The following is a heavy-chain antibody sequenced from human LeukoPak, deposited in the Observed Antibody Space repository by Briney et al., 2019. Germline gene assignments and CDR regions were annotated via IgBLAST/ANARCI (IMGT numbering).Heavy chain of an antibody. CDR2: IFYSGST. CDR1: GGSFSGYY. CDR3: ARQSGYYYYYYYMDV. V-gene: IGHV4-34*12. D-gene: IGHD3-22*01. Sequence: SETLSLTCAVYGGSFSGYYWSWIRQPPGKGLEWIGNIFYSGSTYYSPSLKSRVTISLDTSRNQFSLKLNSVTAADTAVYYCARQSGYYYYYYYMDVWGKGTTVTISS. J-gene: IGHJ6*03.